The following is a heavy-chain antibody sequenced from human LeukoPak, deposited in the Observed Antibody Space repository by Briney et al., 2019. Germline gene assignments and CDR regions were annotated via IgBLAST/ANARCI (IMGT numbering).Heavy chain of an antibody. CDR1: GFTFSSYA. J-gene: IGHJ3*02. D-gene: IGHD6-19*01. CDR3: ATMGEQWLLKDI. CDR2: ISSSNSFK. Sequence: GGSLRLSCAASGFTFSSYAMSWVRQAPGKGLEWVASISSSNSFKNYADSVKGRFTISRDNAQNSLYLQMSSLRAEDTGLYYCATMGEQWLLKDIWGQGTMVIVSS. V-gene: IGHV3-21*01.